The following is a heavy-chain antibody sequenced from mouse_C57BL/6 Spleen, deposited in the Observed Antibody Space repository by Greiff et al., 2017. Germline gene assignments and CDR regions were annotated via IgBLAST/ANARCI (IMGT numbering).Heavy chain of an antibody. D-gene: IGHD2-12*01. V-gene: IGHV1-42*01. CDR2: INPSTGGA. J-gene: IGHJ4*01. CDR1: GFSFPGYY. Sequence: VQLQQSGPELVKPGASVQISCKASGFSFPGYYMNWVKQSPEKSLEGIGEINPSTGGATYNQKFKARATLPVDKSSSTAYMEHKSLTSEDFVVYYCEIRREDYDARDCWGQGSSVTVAS. CDR3: EIRREDYDARDC.